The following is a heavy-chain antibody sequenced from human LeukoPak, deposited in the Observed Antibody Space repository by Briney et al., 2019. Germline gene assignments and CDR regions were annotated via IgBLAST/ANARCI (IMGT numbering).Heavy chain of an antibody. D-gene: IGHD3-22*01. V-gene: IGHV1-18*01. CDR3: TRDLPGRYFDSSGYFYPYYFDY. CDR1: GYTXTSYG. CDR2: ISVYNGNT. Sequence: ASVKVSCTASGYTXTSYGISGVRQAPGQGLEWMGWISVYNGNTEYSQKLQGRVTMTKDTSTDTAYMELRSLRSDDTAMYFCTRDLPGRYFDSSGYFYPYYFDYWGQGTLVTVSS. J-gene: IGHJ4*02.